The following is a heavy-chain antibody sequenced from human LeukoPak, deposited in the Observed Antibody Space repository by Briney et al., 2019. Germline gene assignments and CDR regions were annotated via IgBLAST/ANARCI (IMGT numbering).Heavy chain of an antibody. V-gene: IGHV3-23*01. CDR1: GFTFSSYA. CDR3: AKEGSSSWYPTIDY. CDR2: ISGSGGST. Sequence: GGSPRLSCAASGFTFSSYAMSWVRQAPGKGLEWVSAISGSGGSTYYADSVKGRFTISRDNSKNTLYLQMNSLRAEDTAVYYCAKEGSSSWYPTIDYWGQGTLVTVSS. D-gene: IGHD6-13*01. J-gene: IGHJ4*02.